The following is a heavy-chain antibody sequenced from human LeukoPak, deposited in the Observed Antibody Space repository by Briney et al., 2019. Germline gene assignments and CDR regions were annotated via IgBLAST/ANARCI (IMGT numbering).Heavy chain of an antibody. CDR1: GFTFSSYW. J-gene: IGHJ4*02. Sequence: PGGSLRLSCAASGFTFSSYWMHWVRQAPGKGLVWVSRINSDGSSTSYADSVKGRFTISRDNAENTLYLQMNSLRAEDTAVYYCARDLDYYDSSGYFDYWGQGTLVTVSS. CDR3: ARDLDYYDSSGYFDY. D-gene: IGHD3-22*01. CDR2: INSDGSST. V-gene: IGHV3-74*01.